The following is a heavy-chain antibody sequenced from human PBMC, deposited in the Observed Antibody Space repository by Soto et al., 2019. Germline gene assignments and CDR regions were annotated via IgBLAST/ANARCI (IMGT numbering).Heavy chain of an antibody. CDR3: ARMTLSSSWAYNWFDP. Sequence: SGPTLVNPTETLTLTCTVSGFSLSNARMGVSWIRQPPGKALEWLAHIFSNDEKSYSTSLKSRLTISKDTSKSQVVLTMTNMDTVDTATYYCARMTLSSSWAYNWFDPWGQGTLVTVSS. CDR1: GFSLSNARMG. CDR2: IFSNDEK. V-gene: IGHV2-26*01. D-gene: IGHD6-13*01. J-gene: IGHJ5*02.